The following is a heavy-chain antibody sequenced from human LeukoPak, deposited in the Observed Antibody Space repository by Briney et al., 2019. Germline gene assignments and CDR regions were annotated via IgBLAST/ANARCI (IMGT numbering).Heavy chain of an antibody. CDR2: ISGSGGST. V-gene: IGHV3-23*01. Sequence: GGSLRLSCAASGFTFSSYAMSWVRQAPGKGLEWVSAISGSGGSTYYADSVKGRFTISRDNSKNTLYLQMNSPRAEDTAVYYCAKCYYDSSGYYPLDYWGQGTLVTVSS. CDR3: AKCYYDSSGYYPLDY. CDR1: GFTFSSYA. D-gene: IGHD3-22*01. J-gene: IGHJ4*02.